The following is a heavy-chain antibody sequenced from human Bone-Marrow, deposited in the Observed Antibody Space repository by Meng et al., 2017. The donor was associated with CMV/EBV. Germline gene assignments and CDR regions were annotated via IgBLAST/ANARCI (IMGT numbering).Heavy chain of an antibody. V-gene: IGHV1-69*10. D-gene: IGHD6-19*01. CDR1: GCTFSSYA. CDR2: IIPILGIA. J-gene: IGHJ5*02. CDR3: ARTQVAGTPNWFDP. Sequence: SVKVSCKASGCTFSSYAISWVRQAPGQGLEWMGGIIPILGIANYAQKFQGRVTITADKSTSTAYMELSSLRSEDTAVYYCARTQVAGTPNWFDPWGQGTLVTVSS.